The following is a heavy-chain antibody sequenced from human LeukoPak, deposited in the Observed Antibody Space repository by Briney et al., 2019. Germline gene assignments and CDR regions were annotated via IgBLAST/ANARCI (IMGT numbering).Heavy chain of an antibody. CDR2: INTYNGHT. V-gene: IGHV1-18*01. CDR3: ARDPRITGTTAYYFDY. CDR1: GYSFSSYG. D-gene: IGHD1-7*01. Sequence: GASVKVSCKVSGYSFSSYGFSWVRQAPGQGLEWMGWINTYNGHTNYTQTLQGRVTMTTDTSTSTAYMELRNLRPDDTAVYFCARDPRITGTTAYYFDYWGQGTLVTVSS. J-gene: IGHJ4*02.